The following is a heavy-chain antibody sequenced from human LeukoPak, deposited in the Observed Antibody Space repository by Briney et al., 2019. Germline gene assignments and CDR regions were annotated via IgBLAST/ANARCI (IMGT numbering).Heavy chain of an antibody. CDR2: ISSSGSTI. CDR3: AELGITMTGGV. J-gene: IGHJ6*04. V-gene: IGHV3-48*03. D-gene: IGHD3-10*02. Sequence: AGGSLRLSCAASGFTFSSYEMNWVRQAPGKGLEWVSYISSSGSTIYYADSVKGRFTISRDNAKNSLYLQMYSLRAEDTAVYYCAELGITMTGGVWGKGTTVTISS. CDR1: GFTFSSYE.